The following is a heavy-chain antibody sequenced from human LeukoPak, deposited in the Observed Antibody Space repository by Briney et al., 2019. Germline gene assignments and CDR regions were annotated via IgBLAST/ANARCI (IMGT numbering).Heavy chain of an antibody. CDR1: GYTFTSYG. CDR2: ISAYNGNT. Sequence: ASVKVSCKASGYTFTSYGISWVRQAPRQGVEWMGWISAYNGNTNSTQTPQGRVTMTTDTSTSTAYMELRSLRSDETAVYYCARVRLATVTTGWFDPWGEGTLVTVSS. V-gene: IGHV1-18*01. D-gene: IGHD4-17*01. CDR3: ARVRLATVTTGWFDP. J-gene: IGHJ5*02.